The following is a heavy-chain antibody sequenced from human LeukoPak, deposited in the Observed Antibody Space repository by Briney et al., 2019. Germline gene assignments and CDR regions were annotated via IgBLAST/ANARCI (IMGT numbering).Heavy chain of an antibody. D-gene: IGHD3-22*01. Sequence: PGGSLRLSCAASGFTFSTSEMTWVRQAPGKGLEWVSYISSSGTNLYYADSVKGRFTSSRDNAKNSLYLQMNSLRAEDTAVYYCARALYYDSSGYLYWGQGTLVTVSS. J-gene: IGHJ4*02. V-gene: IGHV3-48*03. CDR1: GFTFSTSE. CDR3: ARALYYDSSGYLY. CDR2: ISSSGTNL.